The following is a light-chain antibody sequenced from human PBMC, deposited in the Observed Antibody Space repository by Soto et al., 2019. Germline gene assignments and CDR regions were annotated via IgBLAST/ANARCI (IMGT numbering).Light chain of an antibody. CDR2: AAS. Sequence: DIQMTQSPSSLSASVGDRDTITCRASQGITNYLAWYQQQPGKVPKLLMYAASTLQSGVPSRFSGSGSGTDFTLTISSLQPEDVATYYCQRYNSVPPVTFGPGTKVNL. CDR1: QGITNY. J-gene: IGKJ3*01. CDR3: QRYNSVPPVT. V-gene: IGKV1-27*01.